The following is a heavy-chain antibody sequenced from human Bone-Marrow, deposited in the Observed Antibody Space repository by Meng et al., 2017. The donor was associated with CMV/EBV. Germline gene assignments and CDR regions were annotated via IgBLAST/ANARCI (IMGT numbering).Heavy chain of an antibody. CDR2: IWYDGSNK. CDR3: AKYESVAARGMDV. J-gene: IGHJ6*02. V-gene: IGHV3-33*06. CDR1: GFTFSSYG. D-gene: IGHD6-6*01. Sequence: GESLKISCAASGFTFSSYGMHWVRQAPGKGLEWVAVIWYDGSNKYYADSVKGRFTISRDNSKNTLYLQMNSLRAEDTAVYYCAKYESVAARGMDVWGQGTTVTVSS.